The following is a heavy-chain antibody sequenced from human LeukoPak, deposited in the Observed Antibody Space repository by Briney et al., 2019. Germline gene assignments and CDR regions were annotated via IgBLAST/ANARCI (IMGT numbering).Heavy chain of an antibody. J-gene: IGHJ4*02. CDR2: IYYSGST. CDR3: ESGESDPPDY. V-gene: IGHV4-39*07. Sequence: SETLSLTCTVSGGSISSSSYYWGWTRQPPGKGLEWIGSIYYSGSTYYNPSLKSRVTISVDTSKNQFSLKLSSVTAADTAVYYCESGESDPPDYWGQGTLVTVSS. CDR1: GGSISSSSYY. D-gene: IGHD1-26*01.